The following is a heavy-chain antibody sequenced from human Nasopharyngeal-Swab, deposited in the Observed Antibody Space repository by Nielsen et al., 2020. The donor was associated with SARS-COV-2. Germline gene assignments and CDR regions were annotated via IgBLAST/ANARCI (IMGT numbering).Heavy chain of an antibody. CDR1: GFTFSSYG. CDR3: AKDPFDQLLYKSLDY. V-gene: IGHV3-30*02. D-gene: IGHD2-2*02. CDR2: LRYDGSNK. Sequence: GESLEISCAASGFTFSSYGMHWVRQAPGKGLEWVAFLRYDGSNKYYADSVKGRFTISRDNSKNTLYLQMNSLRAEDTAVYYCAKDPFDQLLYKSLDYWGQGTLVTVSS. J-gene: IGHJ4*02.